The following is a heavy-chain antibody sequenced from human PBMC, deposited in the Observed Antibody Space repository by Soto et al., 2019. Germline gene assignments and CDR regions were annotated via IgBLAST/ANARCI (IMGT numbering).Heavy chain of an antibody. CDR3: TKVHIAGPTGWLDP. Sequence: EVQLLESGGGLVKPGESLRLSCAASGFTFSSYALTWVCQAPGKGLEWVSSISNNGGITYYSDSVNGLFNVSRDNSKNTLYMQMNSLRAEDTAVYYCTKVHIAGPTGWLDPRGKGTLVIISS. D-gene: IGHD2-15*01. V-gene: IGHV3-23*01. J-gene: IGHJ5*02. CDR2: ISNNGGIT. CDR1: GFTFSSYA.